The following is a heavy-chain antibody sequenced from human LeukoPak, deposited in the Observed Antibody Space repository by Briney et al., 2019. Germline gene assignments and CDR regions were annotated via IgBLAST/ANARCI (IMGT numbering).Heavy chain of an antibody. J-gene: IGHJ3*02. CDR1: GFTFSSYS. V-gene: IGHV3-21*01. CDR2: ISSSSSYI. D-gene: IGHD1-26*01. Sequence: GGSLRLSCAASGFTFSSYSMNWVRQAPGKGLEWVSSISSSSSYIYYADSVKGRFTISRDNAKNSLYLQMNSLRAEDTAVYYCARVGPTVNDAFDIWGKGTMVTVFS. CDR3: ARVGPTVNDAFDI.